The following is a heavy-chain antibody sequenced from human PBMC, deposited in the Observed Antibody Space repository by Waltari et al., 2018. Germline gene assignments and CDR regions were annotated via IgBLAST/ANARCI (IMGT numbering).Heavy chain of an antibody. CDR2: INHSGST. V-gene: IGHV4-34*01. Sequence: QVQLQQWGAGLLKPSETLSLTCAVYGGSFSGYYWSWIRQPPGKGLEWIGEINHSGSTNYNPSLKSRVTISVDTSKNQFSLKLSSVTAADTAVYYCARARPDHSGYYYRYWGQGTLVTVSS. CDR3: ARARPDHSGYYYRY. D-gene: IGHD3-22*01. CDR1: GGSFSGYY. J-gene: IGHJ4*02.